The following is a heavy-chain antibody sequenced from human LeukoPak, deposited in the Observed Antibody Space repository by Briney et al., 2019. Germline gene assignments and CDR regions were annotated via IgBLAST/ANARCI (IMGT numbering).Heavy chain of an antibody. CDR1: GFTFSGSA. Sequence: GGSLRLXCAASGFTFSGSAMHWVRQASGKGLEWVGRIRSKANSYATAYAASVKGRFTISRDDSKNTAYLQMNSLKTEDTAVYYCSGDCSSTSCYLYYMDVWGKGTTVTVSS. CDR3: SGDCSSTSCYLYYMDV. J-gene: IGHJ6*03. D-gene: IGHD2-2*01. V-gene: IGHV3-73*01. CDR2: IRSKANSYAT.